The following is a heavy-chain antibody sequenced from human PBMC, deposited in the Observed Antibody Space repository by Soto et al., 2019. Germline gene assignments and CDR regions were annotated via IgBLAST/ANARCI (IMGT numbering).Heavy chain of an antibody. Sequence: EVQLLESGGGLVQPGGSLRLSCAASGFTFSSYAMSWVRQAPGKGLEWVSAISGSGGSTYYADSVKGRFTISRDNSKNTLYLQITSLGAEDTAVYYCARGVVLRSFGWLLSEDGCDYWGQGTLVNVSS. J-gene: IGHJ4*02. CDR1: GFTFSSYA. D-gene: IGHD3-9*01. CDR2: ISGSGGST. V-gene: IGHV3-23*01. CDR3: ARGVVLRSFGWLLSEDGCDY.